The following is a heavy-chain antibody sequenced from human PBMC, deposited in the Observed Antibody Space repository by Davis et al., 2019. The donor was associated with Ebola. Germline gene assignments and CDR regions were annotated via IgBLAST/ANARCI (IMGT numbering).Heavy chain of an antibody. D-gene: IGHD1-26*01. V-gene: IGHV3-48*02. Sequence: PGGSLRLSCAASGFIFSKYDMNWVRQAPGKGLEWVSGITSSSSTIYYADSVKGRFTISRDNAKNSLYLQMNSLRDEDTAVYYCARDQVDPRGSSTDFDYWGQGTLVIVSS. J-gene: IGHJ4*02. CDR1: GFIFSKYD. CDR2: ITSSSSTI. CDR3: ARDQVDPRGSSTDFDY.